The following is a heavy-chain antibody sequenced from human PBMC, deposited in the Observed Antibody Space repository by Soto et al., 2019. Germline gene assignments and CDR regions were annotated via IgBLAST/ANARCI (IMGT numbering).Heavy chain of an antibody. J-gene: IGHJ4*02. V-gene: IGHV4-39*01. CDR2: IYYSGST. D-gene: IGHD3-3*01. Sequence: QLQLQESGPGLVKPSETLSLTCTVSGGSISSSSYYWGWIRQPPGKGLEWIGSIYYSGSTYYNPSLKSRVTISVDTSKNQFSLKLSSVTAADTAVYYCARQVRLGVVIIFDYWGQGTLVTVSS. CDR1: GGSISSSSYY. CDR3: ARQVRLGVVIIFDY.